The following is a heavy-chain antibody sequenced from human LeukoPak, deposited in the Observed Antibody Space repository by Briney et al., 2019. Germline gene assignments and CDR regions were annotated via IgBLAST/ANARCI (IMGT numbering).Heavy chain of an antibody. CDR2: IIPIFGTA. V-gene: IGHV1-69*13. D-gene: IGHD3-9*01. Sequence: SVKVSCKASGYTFTSYDINWVRQATGQGLEWMGGIIPIFGTANYAQKFQGRVTITADESTSTAYMELSSLRSEDTAVYYCARGVRYFDWLPLDYWGQGTLVTVSS. J-gene: IGHJ4*02. CDR3: ARGVRYFDWLPLDY. CDR1: GYTFTSYD.